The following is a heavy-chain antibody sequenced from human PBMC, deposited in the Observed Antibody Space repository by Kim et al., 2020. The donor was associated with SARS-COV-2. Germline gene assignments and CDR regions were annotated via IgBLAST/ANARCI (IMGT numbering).Heavy chain of an antibody. Sequence: SETLSLTCNVSGVSISSSSYFWGWIRQPPGKGLEWIGSIYQSGDTYYNPSLKSRVTISVDTSKDQFSLKLSSVTAGVTTVYFCASGRYMCLFDYWGQGIPVPVTS. CDR3: ASGRYMCLFDY. J-gene: IGHJ4*02. CDR1: GVSISSSSYF. CDR2: IYQSGDT. V-gene: IGHV4-39*01. D-gene: IGHD3-16*02.